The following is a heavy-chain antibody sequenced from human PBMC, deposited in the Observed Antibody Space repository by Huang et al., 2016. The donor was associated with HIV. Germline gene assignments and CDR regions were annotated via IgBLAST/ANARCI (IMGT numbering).Heavy chain of an antibody. V-gene: IGHV4-34*01. CDR2: ITQSGRT. J-gene: IGHJ5*02. CDR3: ARGRGTSWSFFDT. D-gene: IGHD2-2*01. CDR1: GDSRSGFF. Sequence: QVRLDQWGAGLLKPSETLTLTCAVYGDSRSGFFWRWIRQSPGRGLEWIGEITQSGRTNDNPSLKSRVTIAIDTSKKQFSLKLKSVTADDTSTYYCARGRGTSWSFFDTWGQGSFVTVSS.